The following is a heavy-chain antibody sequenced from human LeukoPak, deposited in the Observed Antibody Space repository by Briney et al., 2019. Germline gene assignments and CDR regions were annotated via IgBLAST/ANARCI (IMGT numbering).Heavy chain of an antibody. J-gene: IGHJ4*02. CDR2: IKQDGSDR. CDR1: GFTFINHA. CDR3: VRNLAVAGTCFDS. V-gene: IGHV3-7*03. D-gene: IGHD6-19*01. Sequence: GGSLRLSCAASGFTFINHARNWVRQAPGTGREGVANIKQDGSDRNYVTSVRGRFTISRDNAESSLFLQMNSLRAEDTAVYYCVRNLAVAGTCFDSWGQGTLVTVSS.